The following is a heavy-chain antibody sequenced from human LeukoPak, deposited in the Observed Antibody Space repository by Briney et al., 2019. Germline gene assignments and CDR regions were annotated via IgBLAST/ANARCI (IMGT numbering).Heavy chain of an antibody. J-gene: IGHJ4*02. Sequence: PGGSLRLSCAASGFTFSSYGMHWVRQAPGKGLEWVTFMHSDGTNKYYADSVKGRFTVSRDNSKNTLYLQMNSLRAEDTAVYYCAKGATGDWGQGTLVTVPS. D-gene: IGHD1-26*01. CDR2: MHSDGTNK. CDR1: GFTFSSYG. CDR3: AKGATGD. V-gene: IGHV3-30*02.